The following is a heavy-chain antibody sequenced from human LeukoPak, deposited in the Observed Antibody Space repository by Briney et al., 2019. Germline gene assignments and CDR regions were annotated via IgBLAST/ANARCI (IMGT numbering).Heavy chain of an antibody. V-gene: IGHV3-7*03. J-gene: IGHJ4*02. CDR2: IKQDGSEK. CDR1: GFTFSSYW. CDR3: TSRGLGYCSGGSCPTDFDY. D-gene: IGHD2-15*01. Sequence: PGGSLRLSCAASGFTFSSYWMSWVRQAPGKGLEWVANIKQDGSEKYYVDSVKGRFTISRDDSKNTAYLQMNSLKTEDTAVYYCTSRGLGYCSGGSCPTDFDYWGQGTLVTVSS.